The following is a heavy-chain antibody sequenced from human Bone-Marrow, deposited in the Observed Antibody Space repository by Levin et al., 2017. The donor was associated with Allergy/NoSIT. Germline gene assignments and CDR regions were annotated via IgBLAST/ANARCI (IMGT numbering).Heavy chain of an antibody. D-gene: IGHD6-19*01. CDR2: IIPNLGIR. CDR3: ARDSAGIAVADSHKRFDS. J-gene: IGHJ4*02. V-gene: IGHV1-69*04. Sequence: SVKVSCTASGGTFSSFAISWVRQAPGLGLEWMGRIIPNLGIRNYAQKFQGRVTITADTSTNTASMEVSSLRSEDTAVYFCARDSAGIAVADSHKRFDSWGQGTLVTVSS. CDR1: GGTFSSFA.